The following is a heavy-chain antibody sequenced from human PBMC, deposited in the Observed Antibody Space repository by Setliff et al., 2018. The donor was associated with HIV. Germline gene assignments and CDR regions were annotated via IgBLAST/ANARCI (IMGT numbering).Heavy chain of an antibody. CDR2: IHYSGTT. Sequence: SETLSLTCTVSGASISDSKYYWGWIRQPPGKGLEWIGNIHYSGTTYYNPSLRSRVTISIDTSKTQFSLKMSSVTAADTALYYCARLKLGRGGGSHFDAWGRGTLVTVSS. CDR1: GASISDSKYY. J-gene: IGHJ4*02. V-gene: IGHV4-39*01. CDR3: ARLKLGRGGGSHFDA. D-gene: IGHD3-16*01.